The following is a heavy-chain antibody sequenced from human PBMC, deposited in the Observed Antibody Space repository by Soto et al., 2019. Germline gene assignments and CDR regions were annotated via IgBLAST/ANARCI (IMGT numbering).Heavy chain of an antibody. CDR1: GFTFSSYV. CDR2: ISGSGGST. J-gene: IGHJ4*02. CDR3: AHRNYSESRCYYYYFDY. V-gene: IGHV3-23*01. Sequence: EVQLLESGGGLVQPGGSLRLSCAASGFTFSSYVMSWVRQAPGKGLEWVSGISGSGGSTYYADSVKGRFTISRDNSKNTLYLQINSLRAEDTSVYYCAHRNYSESRCYYYYFDYWGQGTLVTVSS. D-gene: IGHD3-22*01.